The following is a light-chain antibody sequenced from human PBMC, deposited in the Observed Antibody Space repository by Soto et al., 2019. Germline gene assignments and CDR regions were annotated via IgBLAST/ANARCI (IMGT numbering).Light chain of an antibody. V-gene: IGKV1-39*01. CDR1: QSIDTY. CDR2: AAS. CDR3: QQSFTTWLT. Sequence: DIQMTPSPSSLSASVGDRVTITCRASQSIDTYLNWYQQKPGKAPNLLIYAASNLQSGVPSRFSGSGFGTYFTLTISSLQPEDFATYYCQQSFTTWLTFGGGTKVEIK. J-gene: IGKJ4*01.